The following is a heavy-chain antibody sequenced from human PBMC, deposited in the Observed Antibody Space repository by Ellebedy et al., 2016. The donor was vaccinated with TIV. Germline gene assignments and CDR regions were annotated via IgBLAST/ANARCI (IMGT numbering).Heavy chain of an antibody. Sequence: GESLKISCAASGFTFSSYAMSWVRQAPGKGLEWVSAISGSGGSTYYADSVKGRFTISRDNSKNTLYLQMNSLRAEDTAVYYCAKEFGGYKFFDYWGQGTLVTVSS. CDR1: GFTFSSYA. CDR3: AKEFGGYKFFDY. CDR2: ISGSGGST. D-gene: IGHD5-24*01. J-gene: IGHJ4*02. V-gene: IGHV3-23*01.